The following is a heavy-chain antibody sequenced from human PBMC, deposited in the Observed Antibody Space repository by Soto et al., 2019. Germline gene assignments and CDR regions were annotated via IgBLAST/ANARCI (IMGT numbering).Heavy chain of an antibody. Sequence: PGGSLRLSCAASGFTFSDYYMSWIRQAPGKGLEWVSYISSSGSTIYYADSVKGRFTISRDNAKNSLYLQMNSLRAEDTAVYYCARGDSGYDWVYYYYYMDVWGKGTTVTVSS. CDR1: GFTFSDYY. J-gene: IGHJ6*03. V-gene: IGHV3-11*01. CDR2: ISSSGSTI. D-gene: IGHD5-12*01. CDR3: ARGDSGYDWVYYYYYMDV.